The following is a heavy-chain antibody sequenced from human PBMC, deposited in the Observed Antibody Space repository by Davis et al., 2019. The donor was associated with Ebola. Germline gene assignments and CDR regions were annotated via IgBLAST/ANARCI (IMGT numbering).Heavy chain of an antibody. Sequence: GESLKISCAASGFTFSSNAMSWVRQAPGKGLEWVSAISGSGGSTYYADSVKGRFTISRDNSKNTLYLQMNSLRAEDTAVYYCASGAYVGYFDLWGRGTLVTVSS. V-gene: IGHV3-23*01. CDR1: GFTFSSNA. D-gene: IGHD2-15*01. CDR3: ASGAYVGYFDL. J-gene: IGHJ2*01. CDR2: ISGSGGST.